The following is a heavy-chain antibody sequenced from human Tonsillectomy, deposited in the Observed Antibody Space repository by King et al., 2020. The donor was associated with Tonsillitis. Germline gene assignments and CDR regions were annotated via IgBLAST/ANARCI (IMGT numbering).Heavy chain of an antibody. J-gene: IGHJ4*02. Sequence: VQLVESGGGLVQPGRSLRLSCAASGFTFDDYAMHWVRQTPGKGLEWVSGISWNSGSIGYADSVKGRFTISRDNAKKSLYLHMNSLRAEDTALYYCAKGDYDFWSNLDGYFDYWGQGTLVTVSS. CDR3: AKGDYDFWSNLDGYFDY. V-gene: IGHV3-9*01. CDR1: GFTFDDYA. D-gene: IGHD3-3*01. CDR2: ISWNSGSI.